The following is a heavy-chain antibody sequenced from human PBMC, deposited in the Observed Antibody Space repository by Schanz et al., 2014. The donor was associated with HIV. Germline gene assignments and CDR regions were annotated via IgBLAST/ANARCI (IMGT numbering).Heavy chain of an antibody. CDR1: GGSISDYY. V-gene: IGHV4-4*07. CDR3: ARDNHVVPADV. J-gene: IGHJ4*02. Sequence: QMQLQESGPGLVKASETLSLTCIVSGGSISDYYWNWIRQPAGKGLEWIGRLHTSGSTNFNPSLKSRATMSIAASKNKFSLKRGSFTAADTAIYYCARDNHVVPADVWGQGTLVTVSS. D-gene: IGHD2-2*01. CDR2: LHTSGST.